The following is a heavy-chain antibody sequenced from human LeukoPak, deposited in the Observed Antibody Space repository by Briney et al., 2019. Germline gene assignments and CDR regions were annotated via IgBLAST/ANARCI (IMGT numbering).Heavy chain of an antibody. CDR3: ALGIVVVPAAIRSVRSSSWFDP. CDR2: INPSGGST. D-gene: IGHD2-2*02. CDR1: GYTFTSYY. J-gene: IGHJ5*02. Sequence: ASVKVSCKASGYTFTSYYMHWVRQAPGQGFEWMGIINPSGGSTSYAQKFQGRVTMTRDMSTGTVYMELSSLRSEDTAVYYCALGIVVVPAAIRSVRSSSWFDPWGQGTLVTVSS. V-gene: IGHV1-46*01.